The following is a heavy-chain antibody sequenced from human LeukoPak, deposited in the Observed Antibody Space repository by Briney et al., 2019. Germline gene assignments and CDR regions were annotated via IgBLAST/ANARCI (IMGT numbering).Heavy chain of an antibody. CDR3: AKGAYDFWSGYYQLLDY. J-gene: IGHJ4*02. Sequence: GGSLRLSCAASGFTFSSYAMSWVRQAPGKGLEWVSAISGSGGSTYYADSVKGRFTISRANSKNTLYLQMNSLRAEDTAVYYCAKGAYDFWSGYYQLLDYWGQGTLVTVSS. D-gene: IGHD3-3*01. V-gene: IGHV3-23*01. CDR2: ISGSGGST. CDR1: GFTFSSYA.